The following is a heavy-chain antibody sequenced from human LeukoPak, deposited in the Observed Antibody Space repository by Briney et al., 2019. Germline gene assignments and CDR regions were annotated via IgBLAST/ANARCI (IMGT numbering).Heavy chain of an antibody. D-gene: IGHD5-12*01. CDR1: GFTFSNHA. V-gene: IGHV3-7*01. CDR2: IKRDSSEK. J-gene: IGHJ5*02. Sequence: GGSLRLSCAASGFTFSNHAMSWVRQAPGKGLEWVANIKRDSSEKYYVDSVKGRFTISRDNAKNSLFLQVNSLRAEDTAVYYCARDPVDAPWGQGTLVTVSS. CDR3: ARDPVDAP.